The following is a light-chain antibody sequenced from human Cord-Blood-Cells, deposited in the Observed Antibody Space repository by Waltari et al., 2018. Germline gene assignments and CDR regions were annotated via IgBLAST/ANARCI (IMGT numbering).Light chain of an antibody. Sequence: IVMTHSPDSLAVSLGERATINCKSSQRVLYSSNNKNYLAWYQQKPGPPPKLLIYLASTRESGVPDRFSGSGSGTDFTLTISSLQAEDVAVYYCQQYYSTPYSFGQGTKLEIK. CDR3: QQYYSTPYS. J-gene: IGKJ2*03. CDR2: LAS. V-gene: IGKV4-1*01. CDR1: QRVLYSSNNKNY.